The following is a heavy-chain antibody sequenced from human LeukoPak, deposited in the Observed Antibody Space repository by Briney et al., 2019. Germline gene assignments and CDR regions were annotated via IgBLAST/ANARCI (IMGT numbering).Heavy chain of an antibody. V-gene: IGHV1-18*01. CDR1: GYTFTSYG. Sequence: EASVKVSCKASGYTFTSYGISWVRQAPGPGLEWMGWISAYNGNTNYAQKLQGRVTMTTDTSTSTAYMELRSLRSDDTAVYYCARVRGYYDSSGPRDYWGQGTLVTVSS. J-gene: IGHJ4*02. D-gene: IGHD3-22*01. CDR2: ISAYNGNT. CDR3: ARVRGYYDSSGPRDY.